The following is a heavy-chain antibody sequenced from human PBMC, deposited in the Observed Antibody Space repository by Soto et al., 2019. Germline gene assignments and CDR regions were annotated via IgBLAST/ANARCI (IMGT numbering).Heavy chain of an antibody. J-gene: IGHJ6*02. CDR3: ARGGYSGHDLAAYYYGMDV. Sequence: PGGSLRLSCGASGFAFSSYYMHWVRQAPGKGLEWVSLISSGESTYYADSVKARFTISRDNSKNTLYLQLNSLRAEDAAVYYCARGGYSGHDLAAYYYGMDVWGQGTTVTVSS. CDR1: GFAFSSYY. V-gene: IGHV3-66*01. CDR2: ISSGEST. D-gene: IGHD5-12*01.